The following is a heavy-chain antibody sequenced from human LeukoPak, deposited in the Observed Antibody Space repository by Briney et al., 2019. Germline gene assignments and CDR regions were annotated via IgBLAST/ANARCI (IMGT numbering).Heavy chain of an antibody. CDR3: ARGLRYCSSTSCLAWFDP. CDR1: GGSFSGYY. J-gene: IGHJ5*02. D-gene: IGHD2-2*01. Sequence: PETLSLTCAVYGGSFSGYYWSWIRQPPGKGLEWIGEVNHSGSTNYNPSLKSRVTISVDTSKKQFSLKLSSVTAADTAVYYCARGLRYCSSTSCLAWFDPWGQGTLVTVSS. CDR2: VNHSGST. V-gene: IGHV4-34*01.